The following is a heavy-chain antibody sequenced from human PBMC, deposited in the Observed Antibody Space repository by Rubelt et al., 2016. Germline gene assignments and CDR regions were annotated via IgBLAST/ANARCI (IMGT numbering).Heavy chain of an antibody. CDR1: GVTFSSYG. CDR2: ISSDGIST. J-gene: IGHJ6*03. D-gene: IGHD5-18*01. Sequence: VQLVESGGGVVQPGRSLRLSCAASGVTFSSYGMHWVRQTPGKGLVWVSRISSDGISTAYADSVKGRFTVSRDNAKNTLYLQMNSLGAEDTAVYYCARHSEEYYYYYMDVWGKGTTVTVSS. CDR3: ARHSEEYYYYYMDV. V-gene: IGHV3-74*02.